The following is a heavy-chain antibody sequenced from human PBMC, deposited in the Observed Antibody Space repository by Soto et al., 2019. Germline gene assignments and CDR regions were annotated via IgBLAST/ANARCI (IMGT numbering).Heavy chain of an antibody. CDR2: INHSGST. J-gene: IGHJ6*02. CDR1: GGSFSGYC. V-gene: IGHV4-34*01. Sequence: SETLSLTCAVYGGSFSGYCWSWIRQPPGKGLEWIGEINHSGSTNYNPSLKGRVTISVDTSKNQFSLKLSSVTAADTAVYYCARGGLIRFLEWLRHCGMDVWGQGTTVTVSS. CDR3: ARGGLIRFLEWLRHCGMDV. D-gene: IGHD3-3*01.